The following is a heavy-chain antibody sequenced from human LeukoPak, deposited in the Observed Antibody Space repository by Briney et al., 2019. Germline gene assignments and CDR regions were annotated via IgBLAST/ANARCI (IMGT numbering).Heavy chain of an antibody. CDR1: GFTFSRCT. V-gene: IGHV3-48*01. Sequence: GGSLRLSCAASGFTFSRCTMNWVRQAPGKGLEWLSYISSLGDTTYYADSVKGRFTISRDNAKNSLYLQMSSLRAEDTAVYYCARERRQWQPFDIWGQGTMVTVSS. J-gene: IGHJ3*02. CDR2: ISSLGDTT. CDR3: ARERRQWQPFDI. D-gene: IGHD6-19*01.